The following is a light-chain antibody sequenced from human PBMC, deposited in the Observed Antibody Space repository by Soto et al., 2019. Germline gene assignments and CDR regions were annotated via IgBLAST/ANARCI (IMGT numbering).Light chain of an antibody. J-gene: IGKJ1*01. CDR1: QSVSSSY. CDR3: QQYGSSLWT. Sequence: EIVLSQAPGTLSLSPGERATLSCRASQSVSSSYLAWYQQKPGQAPRLLIYGASSRATGIPDRFSGSGSGTDFTLTISRLEPEDFAVYYCQQYGSSLWTFVQGTNVEIK. V-gene: IGKV3-20*01. CDR2: GAS.